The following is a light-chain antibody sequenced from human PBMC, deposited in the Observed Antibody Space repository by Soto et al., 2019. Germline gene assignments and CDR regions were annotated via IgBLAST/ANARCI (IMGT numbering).Light chain of an antibody. CDR3: GSFTTSRIWV. Sequence: QSVLTQPPSVSGAPGQRVTISCTGGNSNIGSSYDGHWYQQIPGTAPKLLIYGDNNRPSGISNRFSGSKSGNTASLTISGLQVEDEAEYFCGSFTTSRIWVFGGGTKLTVL. V-gene: IGLV1-40*01. CDR1: NSNIGSSYD. J-gene: IGLJ3*02. CDR2: GDN.